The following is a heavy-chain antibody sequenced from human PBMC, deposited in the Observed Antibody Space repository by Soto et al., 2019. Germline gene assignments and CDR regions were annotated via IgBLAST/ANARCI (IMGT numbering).Heavy chain of an antibody. CDR3: AKAGSSSSRYYFDY. CDR1: GFTFSSYA. V-gene: IGHV3-23*01. D-gene: IGHD6-6*01. CDR2: ISGSGGST. Sequence: PGGSLRLSCAASGFTFSSYAMSWVRQAPGKGLEWVSAISGSGGSTYYADSVKGRFTISRDNSKNTLYLQMNSLRAEDTAVHYCAKAGSSSSRYYFDYWGQGTLVTVSS. J-gene: IGHJ4*02.